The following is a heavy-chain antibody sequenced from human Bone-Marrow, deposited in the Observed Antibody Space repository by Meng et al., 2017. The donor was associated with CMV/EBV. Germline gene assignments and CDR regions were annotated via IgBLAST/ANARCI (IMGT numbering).Heavy chain of an antibody. J-gene: IGHJ4*02. Sequence: ASVKVSCKASVYTFTSYDINWVRQATGQGLEWMGWMNPNSGKTGYVQKFQGRVTITRNTSISTAYMELSSLRSEDTAVYYCARCGLRSSTSCYSEFDYWGQGTLVTVSS. CDR1: VYTFTSYD. D-gene: IGHD2-2*02. V-gene: IGHV1-8*03. CDR2: MNPNSGKT. CDR3: ARCGLRSSTSCYSEFDY.